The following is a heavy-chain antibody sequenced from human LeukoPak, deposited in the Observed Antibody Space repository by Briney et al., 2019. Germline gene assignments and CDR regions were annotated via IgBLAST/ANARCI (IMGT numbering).Heavy chain of an antibody. CDR1: GFTFSSYA. CDR3: ARGGSSWYYDY. Sequence: GALRLSCAASGFTFSSYAMSWVRQAPGKGLEWVSAISGSGGSTYYADSVKGRFTISRDNSKNTLYLQMNSLRAEDTAVYYCARGGSSWYYDYWGQGTLVTVSS. CDR2: ISGSGGST. J-gene: IGHJ4*02. D-gene: IGHD6-13*01. V-gene: IGHV3-23*01.